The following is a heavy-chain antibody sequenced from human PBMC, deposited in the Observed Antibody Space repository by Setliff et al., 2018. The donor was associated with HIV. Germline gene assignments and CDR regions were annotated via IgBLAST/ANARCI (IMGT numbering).Heavy chain of an antibody. CDR2: IYYTGRT. V-gene: IGHV4-39*01. D-gene: IGHD2-15*01. Sequence: SETLSLTCTVSGGSISSYDYNWGWIRQPPGKGLEWIANIYYTGRTYYNPSLKSRVTISVDTSKNQFSLKVTSLTAADTAVYYCARCRRGAEWFDPWGQGTLGTVS. CDR3: ARCRRGAEWFDP. CDR1: GGSISSYDYN. J-gene: IGHJ5*02.